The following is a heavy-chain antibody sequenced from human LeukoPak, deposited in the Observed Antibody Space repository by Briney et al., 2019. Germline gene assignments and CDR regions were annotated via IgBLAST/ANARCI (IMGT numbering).Heavy chain of an antibody. D-gene: IGHD3-22*01. J-gene: IGHJ4*02. V-gene: IGHV4-61*05. CDR3: ARAGHSSGYYYFDY. CDR2: IYYSGST. CDR1: GGSINSRSDY. Sequence: SETLSLTCTVSGGSINSRSDYWGWIRQPPGKGLEWIGYIYYSGSTNYNPSLKSRVTISVDTSKNQFSLKLSSVTAADTAVYYCARAGHSSGYYYFDYWGQGTLVTVSS.